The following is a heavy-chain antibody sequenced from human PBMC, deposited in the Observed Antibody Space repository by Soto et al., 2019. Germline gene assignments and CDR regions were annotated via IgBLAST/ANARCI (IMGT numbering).Heavy chain of an antibody. D-gene: IGHD3-10*01. V-gene: IGHV3-33*01. Sequence: QVQLVESGGGVVQPGRSLRLSCAASGFTFSSYGMHWVRQAPGKGLEWVAVIWYDGSNKYYADSVKGRFTISRDNSKNTLYLQMNSLRAEDTAVYYCARDPNGSGSLIYYYYMDVWGKGTTVTVSS. CDR2: IWYDGSNK. J-gene: IGHJ6*03. CDR3: ARDPNGSGSLIYYYYMDV. CDR1: GFTFSSYG.